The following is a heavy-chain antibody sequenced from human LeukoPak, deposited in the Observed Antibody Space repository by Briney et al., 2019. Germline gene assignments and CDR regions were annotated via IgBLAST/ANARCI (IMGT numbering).Heavy chain of an antibody. CDR1: GGSISSYY. D-gene: IGHD5-18*01. Sequence: SETLSLTCTVSGGSISSYYWGWIRQPPGKGLEWIGSIYYSGSTYYNPSLKSRVTISVDASKNQFSLKLSSVTAADTAVYYCARRVRGYSYGVFDYWGQGTLVTVSS. CDR2: IYYSGST. V-gene: IGHV4-39*07. J-gene: IGHJ4*02. CDR3: ARRVRGYSYGVFDY.